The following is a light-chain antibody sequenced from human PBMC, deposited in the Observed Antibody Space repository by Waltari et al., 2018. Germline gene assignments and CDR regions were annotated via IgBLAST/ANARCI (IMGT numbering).Light chain of an antibody. CDR3: QRRGHWPPGAT. CDR1: QSVSRY. Sequence: EIVLTQSPATLSLSPGERATLSCRASQSVSRYLVWYQQKPGQAPRLLIYDASNRATGIPARFSGSGSGTDFTLTISSLEPEDFAVYYCQRRGHWPPGATFGPGTRVDIK. CDR2: DAS. V-gene: IGKV3-11*01. J-gene: IGKJ3*01.